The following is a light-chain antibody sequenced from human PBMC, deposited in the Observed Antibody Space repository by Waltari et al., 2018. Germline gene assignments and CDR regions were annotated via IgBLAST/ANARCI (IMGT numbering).Light chain of an antibody. CDR1: QGNAKL. CDR2: SAS. J-gene: IGKJ5*01. V-gene: IGKV1-16*01. Sequence: TCRAIQGNAKLLAWYQQKPGKAPKSLIHSASTLHGGVPARFTGSGSWTDFNLTISGLQPEDLATYYCQQYFSYPITFGQGTRL. CDR3: QQYFSYPIT.